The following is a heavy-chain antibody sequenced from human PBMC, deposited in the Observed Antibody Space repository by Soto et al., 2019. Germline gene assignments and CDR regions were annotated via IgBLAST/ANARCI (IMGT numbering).Heavy chain of an antibody. CDR2: IYHSGST. J-gene: IGHJ4*02. V-gene: IGHV4-30-2*01. CDR1: GGSISSGGYS. Sequence: SETLCLTCAVSGGSISSGGYSWSWIRQPPGKGLEWIGYIYHSGSTYYNPSLKSRVTISVDRSKNQFSLKLSSVTAADTAVYYCARAGDNWNAIDYWGQGTLVTVSS. CDR3: ARAGDNWNAIDY. D-gene: IGHD1-1*01.